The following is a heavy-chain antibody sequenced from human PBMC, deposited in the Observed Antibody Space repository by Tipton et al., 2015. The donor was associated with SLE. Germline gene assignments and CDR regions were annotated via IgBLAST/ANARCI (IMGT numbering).Heavy chain of an antibody. CDR2: IYNSGST. V-gene: IGHV4-59*01. J-gene: IGHJ3*02. D-gene: IGHD6-13*01. CDR3: ARGAAAADTGAFDS. CDR1: GGSISSYY. Sequence: LRLSCTVSGGSISSYYWSWIRQPPGKGLEWIGYIYNSGSTNYNPSLKSRVTISVGTSKNQFSLKLSSVTPADTAVYYCARGAAAADTGAFDSWGQGTMVTVSS.